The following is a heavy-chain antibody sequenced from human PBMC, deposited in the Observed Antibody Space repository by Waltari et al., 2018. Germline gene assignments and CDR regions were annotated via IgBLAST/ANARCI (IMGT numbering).Heavy chain of an antibody. CDR3: TTFNWGHDAFDL. V-gene: IGHV1-24*01. Sequence: QVQLVQSGAEVKKPGASVKVSCKVSRYSLTALSMHWVRQAPGKGLEWMGGFDPKDAETIYAQNFQGRVAMTEDTSTDTAYIDLTSLTSEDTAIYYCTTFNWGHDAFDLWGQGTLVTVSS. CDR2: FDPKDAET. CDR1: RYSLTALS. D-gene: IGHD7-27*01. J-gene: IGHJ3*01.